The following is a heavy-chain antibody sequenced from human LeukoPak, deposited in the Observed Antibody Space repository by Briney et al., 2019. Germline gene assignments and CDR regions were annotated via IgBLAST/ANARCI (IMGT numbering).Heavy chain of an antibody. CDR2: ISSSSSYI. J-gene: IGHJ4*02. D-gene: IGHD6-13*01. Sequence: GGSLRLSCAASGFTFSSYSMNWVRQAPGKGLEWVSSISSSSSYIYYADSVKGRFTISRDNAKNSLYLQMNSLRAEDTAVYYCARAPSSSWPSNFDYWGQGTLVTVSS. CDR1: GFTFSSYS. V-gene: IGHV3-21*01. CDR3: ARAPSSSWPSNFDY.